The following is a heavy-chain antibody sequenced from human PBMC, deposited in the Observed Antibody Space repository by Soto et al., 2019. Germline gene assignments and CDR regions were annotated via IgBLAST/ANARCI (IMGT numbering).Heavy chain of an antibody. CDR3: ARDRYYDSSGFLILYYFDY. CDR1: GFTFSSYA. D-gene: IGHD3-22*01. CDR2: ISYDGSNK. Sequence: ESGGGVVQPGRSLRLSCAASGFTFSSYAMHWVRQAPGKGLEWVAVISYDGSNKYYADSVKGRFTISRDNSKNTLYLQMNRLRAEDTAVYYCARDRYYDSSGFLILYYFDYWGQGTLVTVSS. V-gene: IGHV3-30-3*01. J-gene: IGHJ4*02.